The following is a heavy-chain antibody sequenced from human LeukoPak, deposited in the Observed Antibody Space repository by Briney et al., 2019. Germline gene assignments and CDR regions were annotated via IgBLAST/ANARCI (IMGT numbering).Heavy chain of an antibody. CDR1: GGSISSGDYY. D-gene: IGHD3-22*01. V-gene: IGHV4-30-4*01. CDR3: ARHCDGSGYPLDY. Sequence: SQTLSLTCTVSGGSISSGDYYWIWIRQPPGKGLEWIGYIFYSGSTYYNPSLKSRISMSVDTSKNQFSLKLSSVTAADTAVYYCARHCDGSGYPLDYWGQGTLVTVSS. CDR2: IFYSGST. J-gene: IGHJ4*02.